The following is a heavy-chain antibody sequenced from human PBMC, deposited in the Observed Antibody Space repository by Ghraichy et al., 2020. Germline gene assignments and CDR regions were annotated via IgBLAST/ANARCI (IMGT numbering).Heavy chain of an antibody. Sequence: GALRLSCAASGFTFSSYAMSWVRQAPGKELEWVSAISGSGGSTYYADSVKGRFTISRDNSKNTLYLQMNSLRAEDTAVYYCAKGLWSSFDYWGQGTLVTVSS. CDR1: GFTFSSYA. CDR3: AKGLWSSFDY. J-gene: IGHJ4*02. V-gene: IGHV3-23*01. D-gene: IGHD5-18*01. CDR2: ISGSGGST.